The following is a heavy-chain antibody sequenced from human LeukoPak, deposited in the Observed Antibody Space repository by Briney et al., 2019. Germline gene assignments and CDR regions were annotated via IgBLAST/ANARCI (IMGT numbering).Heavy chain of an antibody. D-gene: IGHD6-13*01. J-gene: IGHJ5*02. V-gene: IGHV3-30*03. CDR3: ARAAAVSGAFRDNWFDP. CDR1: GFTFSDYY. Sequence: GGSLRLSCAVSGFTFSDYYMSWIRQAPGKGLEWVAVIANDGRNEIYADSVKGRFTISRDNSKNTLYLQMNSLRAEDTAVYYCARAAAVSGAFRDNWFDPWGQGTLVTVSS. CDR2: IANDGRNE.